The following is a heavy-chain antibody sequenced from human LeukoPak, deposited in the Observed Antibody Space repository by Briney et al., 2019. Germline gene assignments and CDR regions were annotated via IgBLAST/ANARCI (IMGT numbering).Heavy chain of an antibody. D-gene: IGHD3-3*01. CDR3: AKGATYYDFWSGYNWFDP. Sequence: GGSLRLSCAASGFTFSSYAMHWVRQAPGKGLEWVAVISYDGSNKYYADSVKGRFTISRDNSKNTLYLQMNSLRAEDTAVYYCAKGATYYDFWSGYNWFDPWGQGTLVTVSS. V-gene: IGHV3-30*04. CDR1: GFTFSSYA. CDR2: ISYDGSNK. J-gene: IGHJ5*02.